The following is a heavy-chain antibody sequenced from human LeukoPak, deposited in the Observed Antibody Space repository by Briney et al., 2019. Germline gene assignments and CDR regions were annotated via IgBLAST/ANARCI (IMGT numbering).Heavy chain of an antibody. J-gene: IGHJ4*02. CDR2: ISSSSSYI. V-gene: IGHV3-21*01. CDR3: AREGHQLWSTGNKYYFDY. CDR1: GFTFSSYS. Sequence: GGSLRLSCAASGFTFSSYSMNWVRQAPGKGLEWVSSISSSSSYIYYADSVKGRFTISRDNAKNSLYLRMNSLRAEDTAVYYCAREGHQLWSTGNKYYFDYWGQGTLVTVSS. D-gene: IGHD5-18*01.